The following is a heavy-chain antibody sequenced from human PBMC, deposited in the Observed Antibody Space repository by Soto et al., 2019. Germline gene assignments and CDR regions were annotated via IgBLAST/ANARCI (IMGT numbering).Heavy chain of an antibody. V-gene: IGHV1-2*02. J-gene: IGHJ5*02. CDR3: AKDLTRQLAYWLDP. CDR2: INAHSGGT. D-gene: IGHD6-6*01. Sequence: ASVKVSCKSSGFSFTGYYIHWLRQAPGQGLEWMGWINAHSGGTEYAQKFQGRVTLTRDTSIATAYLTLTSLTSDDTALYYCAKDLTRQLAYWLDPWGQGTQVTVS. CDR1: GFSFTGYY.